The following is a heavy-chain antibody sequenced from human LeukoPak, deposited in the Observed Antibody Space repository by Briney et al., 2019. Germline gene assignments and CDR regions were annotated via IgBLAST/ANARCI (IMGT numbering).Heavy chain of an antibody. V-gene: IGHV1-18*01. CDR1: GYTFIHYG. CDR2: FSAYNGNT. D-gene: IGHD3-9*01. J-gene: IGHJ4*02. Sequence: ASVKVSCKASGYTFIHYGISWVRQAPGQGLEWMGWFSAYNGNTNYAQKLQGRVTMTTDTSTSTAYMELRSLRSDDTAVYHCARGGNYDILTGYEPSYWGQGTLVTVSS. CDR3: ARGGNYDILTGYEPSY.